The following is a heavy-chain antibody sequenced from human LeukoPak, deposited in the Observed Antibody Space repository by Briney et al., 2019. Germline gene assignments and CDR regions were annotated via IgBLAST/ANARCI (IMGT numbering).Heavy chain of an antibody. V-gene: IGHV3-30*02. Sequence: PGGSLRLSCAASGFTFSSYGMHWIRQAPGKGLEWVAFIRYDGSNKYYADSVKGRFTISRDNSKNTLYLQMNSLRAEDTAVYYCARVSLVNSVLRYFDWLFGFDYWGQGTLVTVSS. CDR3: ARVSLVNSVLRYFDWLFGFDY. J-gene: IGHJ4*02. CDR1: GFTFSSYG. CDR2: IRYDGSNK. D-gene: IGHD3-9*01.